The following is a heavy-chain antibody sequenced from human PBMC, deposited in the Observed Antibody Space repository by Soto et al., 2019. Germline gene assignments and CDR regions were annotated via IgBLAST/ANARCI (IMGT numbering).Heavy chain of an antibody. J-gene: IGHJ3*02. D-gene: IGHD1-26*01. CDR1: GGSISSYD. V-gene: IGHV4-59*08. CDR3: ARPAGSSGSYGGDAFDI. CDR2: IYYSGST. Sequence: SETLCLTCTVAGGSISSYDWSWIRKPPGKGLEWIGYIYYSGSTNYNPSLKSRVTISVDTSKNQFSLKLSSVTAADTAVYYCARPAGSSGSYGGDAFDIWGQGTMVTVSS.